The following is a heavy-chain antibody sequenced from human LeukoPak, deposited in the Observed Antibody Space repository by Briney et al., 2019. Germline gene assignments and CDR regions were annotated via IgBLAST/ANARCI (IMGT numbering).Heavy chain of an antibody. CDR1: GFIVSSNY. D-gene: IGHD1-26*01. V-gene: IGHV3-53*01. Sequence: PGGSLRLSCEVSGFIVSSNYMSWVRQAPGKGLECVSVIYSGGSTNYADSVKGRFTISRDKSKNTLYLQMNSLRAEDTALYYCARDRGGTYMYFQHWGQGTLVTVSS. CDR2: IYSGGST. J-gene: IGHJ1*01. CDR3: ARDRGGTYMYFQH.